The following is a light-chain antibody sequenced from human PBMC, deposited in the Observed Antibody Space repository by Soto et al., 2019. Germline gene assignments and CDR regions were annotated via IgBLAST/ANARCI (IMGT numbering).Light chain of an antibody. V-gene: IGKV1-39*01. CDR1: QGISSY. J-gene: IGKJ1*01. CDR2: AAS. CDR3: QQSHSTPSWT. Sequence: DIQMTQSPSSLSASVGDRVTITCRASQGISSYLNWYQQRPGKAPKLLIYAASSLQSGVPSRFSGSGSGTDFTLTISSLQPEDFATYYCQQSHSTPSWTFGQGTKVDI.